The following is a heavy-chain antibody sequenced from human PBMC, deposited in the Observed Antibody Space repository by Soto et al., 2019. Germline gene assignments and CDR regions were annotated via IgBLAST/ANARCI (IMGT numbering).Heavy chain of an antibody. CDR2: IYHSGCT. CDR3: ARDIKYSSSWYDY. Sequence: LSLTCAVSGGSISSSNWWSWVRQPPGKGLEWIGEIYHSGCTNYNPSLKSRVTVSVDKSKNQFSLKLSSVTAADTAVYYCARDIKYSSSWYDYWGQGTLVTVSS. J-gene: IGHJ4*02. V-gene: IGHV4-4*02. CDR1: GGSISSSNW. D-gene: IGHD6-13*01.